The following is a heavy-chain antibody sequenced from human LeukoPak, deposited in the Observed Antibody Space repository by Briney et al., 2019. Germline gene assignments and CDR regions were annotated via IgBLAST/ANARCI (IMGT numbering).Heavy chain of an antibody. V-gene: IGHV4-39*01. Sequence: SETLSLTCTVSGGSISSSTSYWGWTRQPPGKGLEWIGSIYYSGSTSYNPSLKSRVTISVDTSQKQFSLKLDSVTAADTAVYYCARNASDSGTSYFDYWGQGTLVTVSS. CDR3: ARNASDSGTSYFDY. CDR1: GGSISSSTSY. CDR2: IYYSGST. J-gene: IGHJ4*02. D-gene: IGHD1-26*01.